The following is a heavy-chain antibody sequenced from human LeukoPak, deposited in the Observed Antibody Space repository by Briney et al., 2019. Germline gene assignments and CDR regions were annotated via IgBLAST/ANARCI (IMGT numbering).Heavy chain of an antibody. D-gene: IGHD3-3*01. CDR3: ARTVRSGYDFWSGSLSFDP. V-gene: IGHV4-59*08. J-gene: IGHJ5*02. CDR1: GGSISSYY. Sequence: KTSETLSLTCTVSGGSISSYYWSRIRQPPGKGLEWIGYIYYSGSANYNPSLKSRVTISVDTSKNQFSLKLSSVTAADTAVYYCARTVRSGYDFWSGSLSFDPWGQGTLVTVSS. CDR2: IYYSGSA.